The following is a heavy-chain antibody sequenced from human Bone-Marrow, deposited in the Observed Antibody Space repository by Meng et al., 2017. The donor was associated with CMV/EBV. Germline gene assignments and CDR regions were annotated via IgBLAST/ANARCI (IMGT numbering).Heavy chain of an antibody. CDR3: ARAFVAAAGTRLADY. CDR2: IKQDGSEK. D-gene: IGHD6-13*01. J-gene: IGHJ4*02. V-gene: IGHV3-7*01. CDR1: GFTFSIYW. Sequence: GESLKISCAASGFTFSIYWMSWVRQAPGKGLEWVANIKQDGSEKYYVDSVKGRFTISRDNAKNSLFLQMNSLRAEDTAVYYCARAFVAAAGTRLADYWGQGTLVTVSS.